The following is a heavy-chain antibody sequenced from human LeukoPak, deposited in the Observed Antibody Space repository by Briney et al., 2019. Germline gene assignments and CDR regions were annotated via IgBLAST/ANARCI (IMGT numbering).Heavy chain of an antibody. CDR2: IIPILGIA. Sequence: ASVKVSCKASGYTFTSYGISWVRQAPGQGLEWMGRIIPILGIANYAQKFQGRVTITADKSTSTAYMELSSLRSEDTAVYYCARDSGRFIAAADPRRLYYYYGMDVWGQGTTVTVSS. V-gene: IGHV1-69*04. CDR3: ARDSGRFIAAADPRRLYYYYGMDV. J-gene: IGHJ6*02. CDR1: GYTFTSYG. D-gene: IGHD6-13*01.